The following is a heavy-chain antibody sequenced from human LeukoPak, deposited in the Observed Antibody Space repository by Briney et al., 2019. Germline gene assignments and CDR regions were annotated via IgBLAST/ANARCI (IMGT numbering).Heavy chain of an antibody. CDR2: INPNSGGT. CDR1: GYTFTGYY. J-gene: IGHJ5*02. Sequence: ASVKVSCKPSGYTFTGYYIHWVRQAPGQGLEWMGWINPNSGGTNYAQKFRGRVTMTRDTYISTAYMEMSRLTSDDTAVYYCAKEGDGYHPWGQGTLVTVSS. V-gene: IGHV1-2*02. CDR3: AKEGDGYHP. D-gene: IGHD5-24*01.